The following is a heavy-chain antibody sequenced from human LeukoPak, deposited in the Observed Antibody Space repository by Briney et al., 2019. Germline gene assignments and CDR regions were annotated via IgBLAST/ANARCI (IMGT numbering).Heavy chain of an antibody. D-gene: IGHD2-8*02. Sequence: SETLFLTCTVSGASINSYYWSWIRQPPGKGLEWIAYIYYSGSTSYNPSPKSRVTISIDTSKNQFSLRLSSVTAADTAVYYCARLVAYCAADCLEYWGQGTLVTVSS. V-gene: IGHV4-59*08. CDR3: ARLVAYCAADCLEY. CDR2: IYYSGST. J-gene: IGHJ4*02. CDR1: GASINSYY.